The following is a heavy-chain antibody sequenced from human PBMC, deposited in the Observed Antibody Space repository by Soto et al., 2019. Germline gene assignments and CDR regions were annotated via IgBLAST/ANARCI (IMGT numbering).Heavy chain of an antibody. J-gene: IGHJ4*02. CDR2: IYGGGDK. CDR3: MGYGGNSV. CDR1: GFTVSDNH. V-gene: IGHV3-53*01. D-gene: IGHD4-17*01. Sequence: EIPLVESGGGLTQPGGSLRLSCAVSGFTVSDNHVTWVRQATGKGLEWVSVIYGGGDKYYADSVKGRFTISRDNSKNTVSLQMNSLRADDAAVYYCMGYGGNSVWGQGTQVIVSS.